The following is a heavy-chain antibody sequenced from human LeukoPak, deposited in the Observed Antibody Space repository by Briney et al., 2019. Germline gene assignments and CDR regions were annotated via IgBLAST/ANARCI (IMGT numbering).Heavy chain of an antibody. V-gene: IGHV3-21*01. D-gene: IGHD6-13*01. Sequence: GGSLRLSCAASAFTFSSYSMNWVRQAPGKGLEWVSSTSSSSSYIYYADSVKGRFTISRDNAKNSLYLQMNSLRAEDTAVYYCARDSSIAAAARGDYWGQRTLVTVSS. CDR1: AFTFSSYS. J-gene: IGHJ4*02. CDR3: ARDSSIAAAARGDY. CDR2: TSSSSSYI.